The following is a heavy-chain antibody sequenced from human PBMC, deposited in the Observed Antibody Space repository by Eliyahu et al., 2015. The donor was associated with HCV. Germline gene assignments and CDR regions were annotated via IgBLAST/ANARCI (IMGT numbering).Heavy chain of an antibody. CDR3: ARAENYYDSSGYPYYYGMDV. CDR2: IYHNERT. V-gene: IGHV4-59*01. Sequence: QVQLQESGPGLVKPSETLSLTCKVSGGSMSDFYWNWIRQPPGKGLEWIASIYHNERTNFNPSLKSRVTTSIHTSKNQFSLQLGSVTAADTAVYYCARAENYYDSSGYPYYYGMDVWAKGPRSPSP. J-gene: IGHJ6*02. D-gene: IGHD3-22*01. CDR1: GGSMSDFY.